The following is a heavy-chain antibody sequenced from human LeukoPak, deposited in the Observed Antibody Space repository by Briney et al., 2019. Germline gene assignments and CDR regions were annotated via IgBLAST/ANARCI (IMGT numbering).Heavy chain of an antibody. CDR2: ISGSGGST. V-gene: IGHV3-23*01. Sequence: PGGSLRLSCAASGFTFSSYGMSWVRQAPGKGLEWVSAISGSGGSTYYADSVKGRFTISRDNSKNTLYLQMNSLRAEDTAVYYCAKDCYYYDSSIGLYYFDYWGQGTLVTVSS. CDR3: AKDCYYYDSSIGLYYFDY. J-gene: IGHJ4*02. D-gene: IGHD3-22*01. CDR1: GFTFSSYG.